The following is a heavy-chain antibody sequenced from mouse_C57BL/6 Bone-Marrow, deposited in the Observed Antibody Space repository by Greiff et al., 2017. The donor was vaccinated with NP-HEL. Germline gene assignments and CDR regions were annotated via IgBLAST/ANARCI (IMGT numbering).Heavy chain of an antibody. Sequence: EVQLKESGPVLVKPGASVKMSCKASGYTFTDYYMNWVKQSHGKSLEWIGVINPYNGGTSYNQTFKGTATLTVDKSSSTAYMELNSLTSEDSAVYYCARIYYDYPYYYAMDYWGQGTSVTVSS. V-gene: IGHV1-19*01. CDR3: ARIYYDYPYYYAMDY. J-gene: IGHJ4*01. D-gene: IGHD2-4*01. CDR1: GYTFTDYY. CDR2: INPYNGGT.